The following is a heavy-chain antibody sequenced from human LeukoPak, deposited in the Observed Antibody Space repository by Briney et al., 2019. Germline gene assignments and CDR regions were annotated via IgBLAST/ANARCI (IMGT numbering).Heavy chain of an antibody. V-gene: IGHV3-30-3*01. CDR2: ISHDGSNK. J-gene: IGHJ4*02. Sequence: GGSLRLSCAASGFTFSSYAMHWVRQAPGKGLEWVAVISHDGSNKYYADSVKGRFTISRDNSKNTLYLQMNSLRAEDAAVYYCAKESSGGWYFDYWGQGTLVTVSS. CDR3: AKESSGGWYFDY. D-gene: IGHD6-19*01. CDR1: GFTFSSYA.